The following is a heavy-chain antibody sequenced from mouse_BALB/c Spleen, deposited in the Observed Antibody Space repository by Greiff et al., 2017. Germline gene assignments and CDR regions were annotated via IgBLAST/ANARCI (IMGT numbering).Heavy chain of an antibody. CDR3: ARERYGNYAMDY. J-gene: IGHJ4*01. V-gene: IGHV5-17*02. CDR2: ISSGSSTI. Sequence: EVKLVESGGGLVQPGGSRKLSCAASGFTFSSFGMHWVRQAPEKGLEWVAYISSGSSTIYYADTVKGRFTISRDNPKNTLFLQMTSLRSEDTAMYYCARERYGNYAMDYWGQGTSVTVAS. D-gene: IGHD2-1*01. CDR1: GFTFSSFG.